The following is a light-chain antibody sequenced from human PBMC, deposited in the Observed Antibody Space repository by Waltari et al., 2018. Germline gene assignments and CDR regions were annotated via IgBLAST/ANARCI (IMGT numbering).Light chain of an antibody. V-gene: IGKV4-1*01. CDR2: WAS. Sequence: DIVMTQSPDSLAVSLGERATINCKSSQTVLYSSNNKNYLAWYQQKPGQPPKLLIYWASTRESGVPDRFSCSGSGTDFTLTISSLQAEDVAVYYCQQYSTTPLTFGGGTKVEVK. CDR1: QTVLYSSNNKNY. CDR3: QQYSTTPLT. J-gene: IGKJ4*01.